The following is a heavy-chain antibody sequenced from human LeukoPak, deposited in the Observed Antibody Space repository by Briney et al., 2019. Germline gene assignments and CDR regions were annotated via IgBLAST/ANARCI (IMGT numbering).Heavy chain of an antibody. J-gene: IGHJ4*02. D-gene: IGHD1-26*01. CDR3: ANGARTLDY. V-gene: IGHV3-30*02. CDR2: IRYDGNNK. CDR1: GFTFSSYG. Sequence: GGSLRLSCAASGFTFSSYGMHWVRQAPGKGLEWVAFIRYDGNNKYYANTVKGRFTISRDNSKNTLYLQMNTLRAEDTAVYYCANGARTLDYWGQGTLVTVSS.